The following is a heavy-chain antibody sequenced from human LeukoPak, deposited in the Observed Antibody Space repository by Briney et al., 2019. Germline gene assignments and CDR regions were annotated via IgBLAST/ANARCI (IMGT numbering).Heavy chain of an antibody. CDR1: GFTFSSYG. CDR2: IRYDGSNK. CDR3: ASDRGTYCSSTSCFEYFQH. V-gene: IGHV3-30*02. Sequence: GGSLRLSCAASGFTFSSYGMHWVRQAPGKGLEWVAFIRYDGSNKYYADSVKGRFTISRDNSKNTLYLQMNSLRAEDTAVYYCASDRGTYCSSTSCFEYFQHWGQGTLVTVSS. D-gene: IGHD2-2*01. J-gene: IGHJ1*01.